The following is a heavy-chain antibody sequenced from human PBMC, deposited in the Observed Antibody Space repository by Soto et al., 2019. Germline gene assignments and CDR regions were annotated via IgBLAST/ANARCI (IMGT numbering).Heavy chain of an antibody. CDR3: ASPYGDKPIYYYYYGMDV. CDR2: IKHDGSNK. J-gene: IGHJ6*02. CDR1: GFTFSTSW. V-gene: IGHV3-7*02. Sequence: PGGSLRLSCAASGFTFSTSWMSWVRQAPGKGLEWVANIKHDGSNKYYADSVKGRFTISRDNSKNTLYLQMNSLRAEDTAVYYCASPYGDKPIYYYYYGMDVWGQGTTVTVSS. D-gene: IGHD4-17*01.